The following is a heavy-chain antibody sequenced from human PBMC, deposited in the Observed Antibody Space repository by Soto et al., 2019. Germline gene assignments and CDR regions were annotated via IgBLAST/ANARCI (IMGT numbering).Heavy chain of an antibody. CDR3: ASAISSSRSNPGLLAFDI. CDR2: INAGNGNT. J-gene: IGHJ3*02. V-gene: IGHV1-3*01. D-gene: IGHD6-6*01. CDR1: GYTFTSYA. Sequence: QVQLVQSGAEVKKPGASVKVSCKASGYTFTSYAMHWVRQAPGQRLEWMGWINAGNGNTKYSQKFQGRVTITRDTSASTAYMELSSLRSEDTAVYYCASAISSSRSNPGLLAFDIWGQGTMVTVSS.